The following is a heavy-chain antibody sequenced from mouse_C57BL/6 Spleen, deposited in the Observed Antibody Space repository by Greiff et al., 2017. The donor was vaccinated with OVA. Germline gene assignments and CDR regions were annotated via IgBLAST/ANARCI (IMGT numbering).Heavy chain of an antibody. CDR1: GYAFSSSW. D-gene: IGHD1-1*01. CDR3: ARGGTTVFDY. V-gene: IGHV1-82*01. J-gene: IGHJ2*01. Sequence: VKLMESGPELVKPGASVKISCKASGYAFSSSWMNWVKQRPGKGLEWIGRIYPGDGDTNYNGKFKGKATLTADKSSSTAYMQLSSLTSEDSAVYFCARGGTTVFDYWGQGTTLTVSS. CDR2: IYPGDGDT.